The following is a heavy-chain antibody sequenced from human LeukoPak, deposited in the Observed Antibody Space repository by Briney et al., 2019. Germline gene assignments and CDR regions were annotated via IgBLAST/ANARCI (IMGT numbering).Heavy chain of an antibody. CDR2: ISWDGGST. V-gene: IGHV3-43D*03. CDR1: GFTLGGYS. D-gene: IGHD5-24*01. J-gene: IGHJ1*01. CDR3: AKDLHGYFQH. Sequence: GGAPGLSHSASGFTLGGYSMHWVRQPPGKGLEWVSLISWDGGSTYYADSVKGRFTISRDNSKNSLYLQMNSLRAEDTALYYCAKDLHGYFQHWGQGPLVTVSS.